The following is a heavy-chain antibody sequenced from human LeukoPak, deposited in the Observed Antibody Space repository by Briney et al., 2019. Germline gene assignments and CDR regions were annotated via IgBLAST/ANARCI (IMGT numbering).Heavy chain of an antibody. V-gene: IGHV4-39*01. CDR3: ARQPIAAAGRPNYFDY. CDR1: GGSFSSYY. CDR2: IYYSGST. Sequence: SETLSLTCAVYGGSFSSYYWGWIRQPPGKGLEWIGSIYYSGSTYYNPSLKSRVTISVDTSKNQFSLKLSSVTAADTAVYYCARQPIAAAGRPNYFDYWGQGTLVTVSS. J-gene: IGHJ4*02. D-gene: IGHD6-13*01.